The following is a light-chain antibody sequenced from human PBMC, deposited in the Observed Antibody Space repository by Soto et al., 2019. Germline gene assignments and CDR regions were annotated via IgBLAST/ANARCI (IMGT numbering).Light chain of an antibody. V-gene: IGKV3-15*01. Sequence: EIVLTQSPGTLSLSPGERATLYCRASQSIISSFLAWYQQKPGQAPRLLIYGASTRATGIPARFSGSGSGTEFTLTISSLQSEDFAVYYCQQYNNWPSITFGQGTRLEI. CDR1: QSIISS. J-gene: IGKJ5*01. CDR2: GAS. CDR3: QQYNNWPSIT.